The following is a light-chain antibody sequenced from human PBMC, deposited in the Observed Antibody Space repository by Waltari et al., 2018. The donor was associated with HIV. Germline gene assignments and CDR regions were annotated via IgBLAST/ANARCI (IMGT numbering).Light chain of an antibody. V-gene: IGLV2-11*01. CDR1: SSDVGGYSH. J-gene: IGLJ2*01. Sequence: QSALTQHPSVSGSPGQSVTISCNGTSSDVGGYSHVSWYQQQPGKAPKLLNYDVTRRPSGVPDRFSGSKSGNTPSLTISGLQVEDEADYFCCSYANTYVVFGGGTELTVL. CDR2: DVT. CDR3: CSYANTYVV.